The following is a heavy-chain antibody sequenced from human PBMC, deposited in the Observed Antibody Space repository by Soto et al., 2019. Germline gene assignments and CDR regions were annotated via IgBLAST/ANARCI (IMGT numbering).Heavy chain of an antibody. Sequence: GGSLRLSCAASGFTFSSYGMHWVRQAPGKGLEWVAVISYDGSNKYYADSVKGRFTISRDNSKNTLYLQMNSLRAEDTAVYYCAKDALPITIFGVVIQSYMDVWGKGTTVTVSS. CDR1: GFTFSSYG. J-gene: IGHJ6*03. CDR3: AKDALPITIFGVVIQSYMDV. CDR2: ISYDGSNK. V-gene: IGHV3-30*18. D-gene: IGHD3-3*01.